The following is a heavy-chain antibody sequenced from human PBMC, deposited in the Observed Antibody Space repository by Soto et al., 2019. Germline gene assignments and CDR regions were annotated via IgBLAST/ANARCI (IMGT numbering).Heavy chain of an antibody. Sequence: GGSLRLSCAASGFTFSSYAMSRVRQAPGKGLEWVSAISGSGGSTYYADSVKGRFTISRDNSKNTLYLQMNSLRAEDTAVYYCAKNLVGLRELLANWSDPRGQGTLVTVSS. J-gene: IGHJ5*02. CDR3: AKNLVGLRELLANWSDP. CDR1: GFTFSSYA. D-gene: IGHD1-26*01. V-gene: IGHV3-23*01. CDR2: ISGSGGST.